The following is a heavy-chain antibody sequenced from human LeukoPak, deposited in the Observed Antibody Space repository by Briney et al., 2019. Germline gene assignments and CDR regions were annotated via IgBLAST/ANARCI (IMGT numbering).Heavy chain of an antibody. Sequence: PGGSLRLSCAASGFTFSSYAMHWVRQAPGKGLEYVSAISSNGGSTYYGNSVKGRFTISRDNSKNTLYLQMGSLRTEDMAVYYCARDLPPGGSTTLLYMDVWGKGTTVTVSS. J-gene: IGHJ6*03. D-gene: IGHD1-26*01. V-gene: IGHV3-64*01. CDR1: GFTFSSYA. CDR3: ARDLPPGGSTTLLYMDV. CDR2: ISSNGGST.